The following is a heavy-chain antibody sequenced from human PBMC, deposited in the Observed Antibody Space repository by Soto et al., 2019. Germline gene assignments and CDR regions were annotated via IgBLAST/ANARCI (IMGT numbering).Heavy chain of an antibody. CDR3: AHTQLTTGANAFDV. Sequence: QITLKESGPTLVKPTQVLTLTCSFSGFSLSTLGAGVGWVRQPPGKALEWLALIYWDDDRQYSPSLKTRLTITKDTSKNQVVLTLTNMDPVDTGTYFCAHTQLTTGANAFDVWGQGTRVTVSS. CDR1: GFSLSTLGAG. D-gene: IGHD1-1*01. V-gene: IGHV2-5*02. CDR2: IYWDDDR. J-gene: IGHJ3*01.